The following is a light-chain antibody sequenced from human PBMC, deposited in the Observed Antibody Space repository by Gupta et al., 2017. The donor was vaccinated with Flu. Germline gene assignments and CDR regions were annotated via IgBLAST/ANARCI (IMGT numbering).Light chain of an antibody. J-gene: IGKJ1*01. CDR1: QSISSW. Sequence: QLTQSPSTLSASVGDRVTITCRASQSISSWLAWYQQKPGKAPKVLIYKASSLQSGVPSRFSGSGSGTEFTLTISSLKPDDFATYYCQQYKSYAGTFGQGTKVEIK. CDR3: QQYKSYAGT. V-gene: IGKV1-5*03. CDR2: KAS.